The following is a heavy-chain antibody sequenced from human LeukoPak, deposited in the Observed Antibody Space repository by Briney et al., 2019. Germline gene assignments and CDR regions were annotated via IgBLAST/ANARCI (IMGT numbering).Heavy chain of an antibody. V-gene: IGHV4-30-4*08. J-gene: IGHJ4*02. CDR2: IYYSGST. Sequence: SETLSLTCTVAGGSISSGDCYWSWIRQPPGKGLEWIGYIYYSGSTYYNPSLKSRVTISVDTSKNQFSLKLSSVTAADTAVYYCASSITGTTLYWGQGTLVTVSS. D-gene: IGHD1-7*01. CDR1: GGSISSGDCY. CDR3: ASSITGTTLY.